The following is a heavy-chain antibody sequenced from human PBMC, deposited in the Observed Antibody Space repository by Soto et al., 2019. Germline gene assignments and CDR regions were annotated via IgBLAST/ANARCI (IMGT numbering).Heavy chain of an antibody. CDR1: EFSFSTYN. J-gene: IGHJ6*02. Sequence: EVQLVESGGGLVKPGGSLRLSCVASEFSFSTYNMNWVRQAPGEGLQWVSFISRTSSHIHYADSVQGRFTISRDNAKNSLYLEMKRLRAEDTAVYYCARDTAADGFYGMDVWGQGTTVTVSS. CDR2: ISRTSSHI. CDR3: ARDTAADGFYGMDV. D-gene: IGHD6-13*01. V-gene: IGHV3-21*01.